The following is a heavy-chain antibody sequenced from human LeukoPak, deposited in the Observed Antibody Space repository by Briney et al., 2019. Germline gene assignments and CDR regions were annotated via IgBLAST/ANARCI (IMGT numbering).Heavy chain of an antibody. J-gene: IGHJ6*03. V-gene: IGHV1-69*05. D-gene: IGHD3-9*01. CDR2: TIPIFGTA. Sequence: ASVKVSCKASGGTFSSYAISWVRQAPGQGFEWMGGTIPIFGTANYAQKFQGRVTITTDESTSTGYMELSSLRSEDTAAYYCARSGILTGYYSYYYYYMDVWGKGTTVTVSS. CDR3: ARSGILTGYYSYYYYYMDV. CDR1: GGTFSSYA.